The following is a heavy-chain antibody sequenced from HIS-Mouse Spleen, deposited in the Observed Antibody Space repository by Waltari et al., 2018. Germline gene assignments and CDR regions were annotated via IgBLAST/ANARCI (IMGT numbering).Heavy chain of an antibody. CDR3: ARLSGSYYYYYYGMDV. CDR1: GGSISSSSYY. CDR2: IYYSGST. Sequence: QLQLQESGPGLVKPSETLSLTCPVSGGSISSSSYYWAWSRQPPGEGLEWIGSIYYSGSTYYNPSLKSRVTISVDTSKNQFSLKLSSVTAADTAVYYCARLSGSYYYYYYGMDVWGQGTTVTVSS. V-gene: IGHV4-39*07. D-gene: IGHD1-26*01. J-gene: IGHJ6*02.